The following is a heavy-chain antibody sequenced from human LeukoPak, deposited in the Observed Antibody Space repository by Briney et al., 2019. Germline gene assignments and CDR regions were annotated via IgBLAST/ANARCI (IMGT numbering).Heavy chain of an antibody. CDR2: TSYDGRNK. Sequence: GGSLRLSCAASGFTFDLYAMHWVRQAPGKGLEWVAFTSYDGRNKYYADSMKGRFTISRDNSKNTLYLQMNSLRGEDTAVYYCAKEDRGPLEMTTTRGLDYWGQGTLVTVSS. CDR3: AKEDRGPLEMTTTRGLDY. V-gene: IGHV3-30*02. D-gene: IGHD5-24*01. CDR1: GFTFDLYA. J-gene: IGHJ4*02.